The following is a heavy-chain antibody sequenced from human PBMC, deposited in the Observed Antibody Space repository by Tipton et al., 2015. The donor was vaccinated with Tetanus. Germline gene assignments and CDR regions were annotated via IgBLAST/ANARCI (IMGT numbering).Heavy chain of an antibody. D-gene: IGHD3-10*01. CDR1: GFTFSSYS. CDR2: ISSSSSTI. J-gene: IGHJ5*02. V-gene: IGHV3-48*01. CDR3: ARDGDYCGSGSSWWFDP. Sequence: SLRLSCAASGFTFSSYSMNWVRQAPGKGLEWVSYISSSSSTIYYADSVKGRFTISRDNAKNSLYLQMNSLRAEDTAVYYCARDGDYCGSGSSWWFDPWGQGTLVTVSS.